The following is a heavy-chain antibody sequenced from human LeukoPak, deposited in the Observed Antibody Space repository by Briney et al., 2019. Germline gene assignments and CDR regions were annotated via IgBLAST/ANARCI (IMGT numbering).Heavy chain of an antibody. CDR2: ISSSSGYI. V-gene: IGHV3-21*06. CDR1: GFIFSSYW. Sequence: GGTLRLSCAASGFIFSSYWMHWVRHAPGKGLEWVSSISSSSGYIYYADSVKGRFTISRDNAKNSLYLQMNSLRAENTAVYYCARVPSDYWGQGTLVTVSS. CDR3: ARVPSDY. J-gene: IGHJ4*02.